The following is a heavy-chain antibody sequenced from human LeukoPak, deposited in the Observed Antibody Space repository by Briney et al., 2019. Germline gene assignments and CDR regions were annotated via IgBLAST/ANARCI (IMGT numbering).Heavy chain of an antibody. Sequence: GGSLRLSCAASGFTFSSYWMSWVRQAPGKGLEWVANIKQDGSEKYYVDSVKGRFTISRDNAKNSLYLQMNSLRAEDTAVYYCARSPSLCSSTSCLYDAFDIWGQGTMVTVSS. V-gene: IGHV3-7*01. CDR3: ARSPSLCSSTSCLYDAFDI. CDR1: GFTFSSYW. CDR2: IKQDGSEK. J-gene: IGHJ3*02. D-gene: IGHD2-2*01.